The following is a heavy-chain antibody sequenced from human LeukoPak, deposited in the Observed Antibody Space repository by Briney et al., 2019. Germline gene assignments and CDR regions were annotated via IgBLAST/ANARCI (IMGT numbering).Heavy chain of an antibody. Sequence: SETLSLTCAVSGGSFSDYQWNWVRQSPGKGLEWLGEISHSGTTTYNPSLKSRVTISVDTSKNQFSLKLSSVTAADTAVYYCARDNQLLAFGYWGQGTLVTVSS. D-gene: IGHD2-2*01. V-gene: IGHV4-34*01. J-gene: IGHJ4*02. CDR2: ISHSGTT. CDR3: ARDNQLLAFGY. CDR1: GGSFSDYQ.